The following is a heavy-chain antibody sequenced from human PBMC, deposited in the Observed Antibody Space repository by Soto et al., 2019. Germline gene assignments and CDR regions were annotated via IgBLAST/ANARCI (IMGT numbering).Heavy chain of an antibody. CDR1: GGSISSGGYS. CDR3: VRDRGGGSGNYYISMGMDV. J-gene: IGHJ6*02. Sequence: QLQLQESGSGLVKPSQTLSLTCTVSGGSISSGGYSWSWVRQPPGKGLEWIGYIFSSGRTSHNPSLKSRVTISMDRSKNQFSLKLTSVTAADMAIYYCVRDRGGGSGNYYISMGMDVWGRGTTVTVTS. D-gene: IGHD3-10*01. V-gene: IGHV4-30-2*01. CDR2: IFSSGRT.